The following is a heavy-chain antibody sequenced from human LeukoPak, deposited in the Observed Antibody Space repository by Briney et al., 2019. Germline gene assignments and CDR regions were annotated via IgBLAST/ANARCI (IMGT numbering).Heavy chain of an antibody. D-gene: IGHD3-10*01. CDR1: GYTFTSYY. CDR3: ARDLEGYHYGSGNYPQ. Sequence: GASVKVSCKASGYTFTSYYMHWLRQAPGQGLEWMGFINPNSGGTNYAQKFQGRVTMTRDTSISTAYMELSSLTSDDTAVYYCARDLEGYHYGSGNYPQWGQGTLITVSS. V-gene: IGHV1-2*02. CDR2: INPNSGGT. J-gene: IGHJ4*02.